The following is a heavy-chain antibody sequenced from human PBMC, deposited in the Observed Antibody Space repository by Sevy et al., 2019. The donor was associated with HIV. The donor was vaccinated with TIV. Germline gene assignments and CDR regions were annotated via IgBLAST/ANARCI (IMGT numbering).Heavy chain of an antibody. Sequence: ASVKVSCKASGYTFTSYDINWVRQATGQGLEWMGWMNPNSGNTGYAQKFQGTVTMTRNTSISTAYMELSSLRSEDTAVYYCASHAVMVRGVIDYYYGMDVWGQGTTVTVSS. CDR3: ASHAVMVRGVIDYYYGMDV. J-gene: IGHJ6*02. CDR1: GYTFTSYD. V-gene: IGHV1-8*01. D-gene: IGHD3-10*01. CDR2: MNPNSGNT.